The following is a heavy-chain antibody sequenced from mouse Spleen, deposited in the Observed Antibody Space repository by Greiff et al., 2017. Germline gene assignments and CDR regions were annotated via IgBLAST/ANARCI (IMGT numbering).Heavy chain of an antibody. CDR3: AREPHFYAMDY. Sequence: EVKLVESGGGLVQPGGSLRLSCATSGFTFTDYYMSWVRQPPGKALEWLGFIRNKANGYTTEYSASVKGRFTISRDNSQSILYLQMNTLRAEDSATYYCAREPHFYAMDYWGQGTSVTVSS. CDR1: GFTFTDYY. CDR2: IRNKANGYTT. J-gene: IGHJ4*01. V-gene: IGHV7-3*02.